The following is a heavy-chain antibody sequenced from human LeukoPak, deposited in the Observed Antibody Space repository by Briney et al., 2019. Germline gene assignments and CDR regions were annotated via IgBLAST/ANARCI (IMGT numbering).Heavy chain of an antibody. Sequence: SGGSLRLSCAASGFTFSSYGMHWVRQAPGKGLEWVAVIWYDGSNKYYADSVKGRFTISRDNSKNTLYLQMNSLRAEDTAVYYCAKVGEFGITMVRGIENDAFDIWGQGTMVTVSS. V-gene: IGHV3-33*06. D-gene: IGHD3-10*01. CDR3: AKVGEFGITMVRGIENDAFDI. CDR2: IWYDGSNK. J-gene: IGHJ3*02. CDR1: GFTFSSYG.